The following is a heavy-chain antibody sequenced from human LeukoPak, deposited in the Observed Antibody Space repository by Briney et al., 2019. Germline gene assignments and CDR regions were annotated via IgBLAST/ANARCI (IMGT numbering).Heavy chain of an antibody. V-gene: IGHV3-23*01. CDR3: AKGLEWYQLPMGIDY. CDR1: GFTFSSYA. Sequence: PGGSLRLSCAASGFTFSSYAMSWVRQAPGKGLEWVSAISGSGGSTYYADSVKGRFTISRDNSKNTLYLQMNSLRAEDTAVYYCAKGLEWYQLPMGIDYWGQGTLVTVSS. J-gene: IGHJ4*02. D-gene: IGHD2-2*01. CDR2: ISGSGGST.